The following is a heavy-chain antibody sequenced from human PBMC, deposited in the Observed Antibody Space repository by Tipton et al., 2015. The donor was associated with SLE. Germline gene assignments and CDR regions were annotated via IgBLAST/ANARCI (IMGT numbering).Heavy chain of an antibody. J-gene: IGHJ4*02. Sequence: TLSLTCAVYGGSLSGYYWTWIRQPPGKGLEWIGEINHSGSTNYNPSLKSRVTISVDTSKNQFSLKLSSVTAADTAVYYCARGSYDSSGYSLGFDYWGQGTLVTVSS. CDR2: INHSGST. CDR3: ARGSYDSSGYSLGFDY. CDR1: GGSLSGYY. D-gene: IGHD3-22*01. V-gene: IGHV4-34*01.